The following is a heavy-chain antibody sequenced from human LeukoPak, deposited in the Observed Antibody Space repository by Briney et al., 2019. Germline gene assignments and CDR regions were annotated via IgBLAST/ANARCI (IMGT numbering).Heavy chain of an antibody. V-gene: IGHV3-48*03. CDR1: GFTFSSYE. D-gene: IGHD3-22*01. Sequence: AGGSLRLSCAASGFTFSSYEMNWVRQAPGKGLEWVSYISSSGSTIHYADSVKGRFTISRDNAKNSLYLQMNSLRAEDTAVYYCARNTYSDYYDSSGYSPGDFDYWGQGTLVTVSS. J-gene: IGHJ4*02. CDR3: ARNTYSDYYDSSGYSPGDFDY. CDR2: ISSSGSTI.